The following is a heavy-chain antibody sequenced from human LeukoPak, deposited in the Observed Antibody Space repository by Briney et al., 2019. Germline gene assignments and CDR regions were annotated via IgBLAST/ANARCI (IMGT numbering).Heavy chain of an antibody. CDR1: GGSISSSSYY. CDR2: IYYSGST. Sequence: SETLSLTCTVSGGSISSSSYYWGWIRQPPGKGLEWIGSIYYSGSTYYNPSLKSRVTISVDTSKNQFSLKLSSVTAADTAVYYCASAPLRGWLQLGGFDYWGQGTLVTVPS. CDR3: ASAPLRGWLQLGGFDY. D-gene: IGHD5-12*01. V-gene: IGHV4-39*07. J-gene: IGHJ4*02.